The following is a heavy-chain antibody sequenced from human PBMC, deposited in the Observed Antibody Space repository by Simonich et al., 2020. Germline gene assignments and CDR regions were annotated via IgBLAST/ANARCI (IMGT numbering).Heavy chain of an antibody. CDR3: ARSLGYYYYYYGMDV. J-gene: IGHJ6*02. D-gene: IGHD1-26*01. V-gene: IGHV4-59*08. Sequence: QVQLQESGPGLVKPSETLSLTCPVSGGSISSYYWSWIRQPPGKGLEWIGYISYSGSTNYNPSLKSRVTISVDTSKNQFSRKLSSVTAADTAVYYCARSLGYYYYYYGMDVWGQGTTVTVSS. CDR1: GGSISSYY. CDR2: ISYSGST.